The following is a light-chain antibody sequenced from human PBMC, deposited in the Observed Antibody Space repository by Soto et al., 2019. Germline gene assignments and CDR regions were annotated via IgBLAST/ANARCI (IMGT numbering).Light chain of an antibody. Sequence: DIVMTQSPLSLPVTPGEPASISCRSSQSLLHSNGYKYLDWYLQKPGQSPQLLIYLGSNRASGVPDRFSGGGSGTDFTLKFSIVEAVDIGVHYCIQTLQLYTSVQGTRLDIK. CDR3: IQTLQLYT. J-gene: IGKJ2*01. CDR1: QSLLHSNGYKY. CDR2: LGS. V-gene: IGKV2-28*01.